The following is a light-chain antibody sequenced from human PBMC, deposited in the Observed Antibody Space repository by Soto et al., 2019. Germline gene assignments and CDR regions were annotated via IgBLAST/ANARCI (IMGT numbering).Light chain of an antibody. CDR2: AAS. Sequence: EIALTQSPCTLSLSPGDRATISCRASQSLISNHLAWYQKKPGQAPRLLIFAASWRATDIPDRFSGSGSGTDFTLTISRLEPEDFAVYYCQQHGSSPITFGQGTRLEIK. V-gene: IGKV3-20*01. CDR1: QSLISNH. CDR3: QQHGSSPIT. J-gene: IGKJ5*01.